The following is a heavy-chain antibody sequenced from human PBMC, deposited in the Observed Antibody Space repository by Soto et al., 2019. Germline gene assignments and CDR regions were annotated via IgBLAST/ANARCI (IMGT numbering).Heavy chain of an antibody. J-gene: IGHJ4*02. V-gene: IGHV3-23*01. CDR1: GVTFCSYT. CDR3: AKDKVCSGGSCYYDY. D-gene: IGHD2-15*01. CDR2: INGGGGST. Sequence: PGGSLRLSCAASGVTFCSYTMAWVRQAPGKGLEWVSAINGGGGSTYYADSVKGRFTISRDNSKDTLYLQMNSLRAEDTAVYYCAKDKVCSGGSCYYDYWGQGTLVTVSS.